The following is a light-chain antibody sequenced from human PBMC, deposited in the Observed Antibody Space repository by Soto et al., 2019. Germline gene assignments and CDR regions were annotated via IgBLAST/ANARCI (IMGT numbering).Light chain of an antibody. CDR1: SSDVGGYNY. CDR2: DVS. J-gene: IGLJ1*01. Sequence: QSVLTQPASVSGSPGQSITISCTGTSSDVGGYNYVSWYQQHPGKAPKLMIYDVSNRPSGVSNRFSDSKSGNTASLTISGLQAEDEADYYCSSYTSSSAYVFGTGTKVTDL. CDR3: SSYTSSSAYV. V-gene: IGLV2-14*01.